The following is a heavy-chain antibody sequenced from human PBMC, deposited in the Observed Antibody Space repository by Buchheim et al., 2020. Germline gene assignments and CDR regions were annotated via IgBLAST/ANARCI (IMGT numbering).Heavy chain of an antibody. D-gene: IGHD6-13*01. Sequence: QVQLVESGGGVVQPGRSLRLSCAASGFTFSSYGMHWVRQAPGKGLEWVAVIWYDGSNNYYADYVKGRFTISRDNSKNTLYLQMNSLRAEDTAVYYCARDEQQLDDWGQGTL. V-gene: IGHV3-33*01. CDR2: IWYDGSNN. CDR1: GFTFSSYG. J-gene: IGHJ4*02. CDR3: ARDEQQLDD.